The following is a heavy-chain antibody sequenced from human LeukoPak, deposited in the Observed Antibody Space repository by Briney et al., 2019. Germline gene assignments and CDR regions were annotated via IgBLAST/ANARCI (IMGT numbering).Heavy chain of an antibody. Sequence: ASVKVSCKASGYTFTSYGISWVRQAPGQGLEWMGWISAYNGNTNYAQKFQGRVTMTRDTSISTAYMELSRLRSDDTAVYYCARGSRRGDYVDYWGQGTLVTVSS. CDR3: ARGSRRGDYVDY. CDR1: GYTFTSYG. CDR2: ISAYNGNT. J-gene: IGHJ4*02. V-gene: IGHV1-18*01. D-gene: IGHD4-17*01.